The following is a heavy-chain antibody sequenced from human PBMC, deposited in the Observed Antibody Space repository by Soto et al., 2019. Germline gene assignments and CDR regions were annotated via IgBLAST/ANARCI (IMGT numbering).Heavy chain of an antibody. D-gene: IGHD6-19*01. V-gene: IGHV1-69*10. Sequence: ASVKVSCKASGGTFSSYAISWVRQAPGQGLEWMGGIIPIFGIANYAQKFQGRVTITADKSTSTAYMERSSLRSEDTAVYYCARGMKQWLERNAFDIWGQGTMVTVSS. CDR1: GGTFSSYA. J-gene: IGHJ3*02. CDR3: ARGMKQWLERNAFDI. CDR2: IIPIFGIA.